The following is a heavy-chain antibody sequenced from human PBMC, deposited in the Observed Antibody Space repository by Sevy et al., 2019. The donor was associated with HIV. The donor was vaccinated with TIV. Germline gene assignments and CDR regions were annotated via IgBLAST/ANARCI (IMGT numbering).Heavy chain of an antibody. CDR3: ASTKDYDSSGYYFNFDY. Sequence: GGSLRLSCAASGFTFNSYAMGWVRQAPGKGLEWVSGISGSGGSTYYADSVKGRFTISRDNSKNTLYLQMKSLRAEDTAAYYCASTKDYDSSGYYFNFDYWGQGILVTVSS. J-gene: IGHJ4*02. CDR1: GFTFNSYA. CDR2: ISGSGGST. D-gene: IGHD3-22*01. V-gene: IGHV3-23*01.